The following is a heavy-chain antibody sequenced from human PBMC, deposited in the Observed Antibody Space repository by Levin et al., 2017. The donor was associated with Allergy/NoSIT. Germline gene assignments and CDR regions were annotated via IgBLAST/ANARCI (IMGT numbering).Heavy chain of an antibody. CDR3: AREGLTSRGLDEH. D-gene: IGHD3-22*01. Sequence: GGSLRLSCAASGFTFSSHWMHWVRHVPGKGLMWVSRIKNDGSITTYADSVKGRFTISRDNAKDTLNLQMDSLRADDTGVYFCAREGLTSRGLDEHWGQGTPVTVSS. CDR1: GFTFSSHW. V-gene: IGHV3-74*01. J-gene: IGHJ4*02. CDR2: IKNDGSIT.